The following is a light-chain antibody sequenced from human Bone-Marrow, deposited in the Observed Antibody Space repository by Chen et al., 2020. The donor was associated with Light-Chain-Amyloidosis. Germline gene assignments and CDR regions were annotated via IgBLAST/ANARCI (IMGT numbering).Light chain of an antibody. CDR2: DES. Sequence: SYVLTQPSSVSVAPGHTATIACGGNNIGSTSVHWYQQTPGQAPLLVVYDESDRPSGIPERLSGSNSGNTATLTISRVEAGDEADYYCQVWDRSSDRPVFGGGTKLTVL. V-gene: IGLV3-21*02. CDR3: QVWDRSSDRPV. CDR1: NIGSTS. J-gene: IGLJ3*02.